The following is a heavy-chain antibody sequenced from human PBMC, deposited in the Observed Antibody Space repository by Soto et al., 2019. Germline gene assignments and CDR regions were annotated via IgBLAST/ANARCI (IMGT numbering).Heavy chain of an antibody. Sequence: PGGSLRLSCAASGFTFTSYAMSWVRQAPGKGLEWVSSISDSGGKTYYADSVKGRFTISRDNSKNTLYLQMNSLTAEDTAVYYCAKQSGVSSARDYWGQGTLVTVSS. CDR1: GFTFTSYA. V-gene: IGHV3-23*01. J-gene: IGHJ4*02. D-gene: IGHD2-15*01. CDR2: ISDSGGKT. CDR3: AKQSGVSSARDY.